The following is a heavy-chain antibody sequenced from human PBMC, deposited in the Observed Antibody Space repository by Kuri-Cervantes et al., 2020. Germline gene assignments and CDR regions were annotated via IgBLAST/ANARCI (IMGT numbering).Heavy chain of an antibody. D-gene: IGHD6-13*01. V-gene: IGHV1-3*02. CDR1: GYTFTSYA. J-gene: IGHJ6*02. Sequence: AAVKVSCKASGYTFTSYAMHWVRQAPGQRLEWMGWSNAGNGNTKYSQEFQGRVTITRDTSASTAYMELSRLRSDDTAVYYCASKTYSSSWWGTVDYYYGMDVWGQGTTVTVSS. CDR2: SNAGNGNT. CDR3: ASKTYSSSWWGTVDYYYGMDV.